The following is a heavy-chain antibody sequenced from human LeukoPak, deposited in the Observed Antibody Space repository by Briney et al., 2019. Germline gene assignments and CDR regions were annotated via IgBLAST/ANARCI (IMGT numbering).Heavy chain of an antibody. CDR2: IYYSGTT. CDR3: ARGQLGATYYFDY. CDR1: GGSISSYY. Sequence: PSETLSLTCTVSGGSISSYYWSWIRQPPGKGLEWIGYIYYSGTTNYNPSLKSRVTISVDTSKNQFSLKLSSVTAADTAVYYCARGQLGATYYFDYWGRGTLVTVSS. J-gene: IGHJ4*02. D-gene: IGHD1-26*01. V-gene: IGHV4-59*08.